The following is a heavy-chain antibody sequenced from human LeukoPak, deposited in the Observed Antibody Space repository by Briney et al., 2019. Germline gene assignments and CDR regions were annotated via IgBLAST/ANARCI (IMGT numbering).Heavy chain of an antibody. V-gene: IGHV1-18*01. CDR3: ARVGDIVVVPAAKAFDY. CDR2: ISAYNGNT. Sequence: ASVKVSCKASGYTFTSYGISWVRQAPGQGLEWMGWISAYNGNTNYAQKLQGRVTMTTDTSTSTAYMELRSLRSDDTAVCYCARVGDIVVVPAAKAFDYWGQGTLVTVSS. J-gene: IGHJ4*02. CDR1: GYTFTSYG. D-gene: IGHD2-2*01.